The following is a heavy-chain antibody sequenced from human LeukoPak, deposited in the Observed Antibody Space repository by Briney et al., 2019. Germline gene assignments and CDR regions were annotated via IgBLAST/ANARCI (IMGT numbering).Heavy chain of an antibody. CDR2: VNGSGDTT. D-gene: IGHD6-19*01. V-gene: IGHV3-23*01. CDR1: GFTFSNFA. CDR3: AKDRYGSGWDYFDP. Sequence: GGSLRLSCAASGFTFSNFAMNWVRQAPGKGLEWVSGVNGSGDTTYYADSVRGRFTISRDNSKNTLYLQMNSLRAEDTAVFYCAKDRYGSGWDYFDPWGQGTLVTVSS. J-gene: IGHJ5*02.